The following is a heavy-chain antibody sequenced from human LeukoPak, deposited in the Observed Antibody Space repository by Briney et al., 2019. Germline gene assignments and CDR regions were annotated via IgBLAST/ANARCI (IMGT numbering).Heavy chain of an antibody. CDR1: GFTFSDYY. CDR3: ARRLVVPAAIEYYFDY. Sequence: PGGSLRLSCAASGFTFSDYYMSWIRQAPGKGLEWVSYISSSGSTIYYADSEKGRFTISRDNAKNSLYLQMNSLRAEDTAVYYCARRLVVPAAIEYYFDYWGQGTLVTVSS. V-gene: IGHV3-11*04. D-gene: IGHD2-2*02. CDR2: ISSSGSTI. J-gene: IGHJ4*02.